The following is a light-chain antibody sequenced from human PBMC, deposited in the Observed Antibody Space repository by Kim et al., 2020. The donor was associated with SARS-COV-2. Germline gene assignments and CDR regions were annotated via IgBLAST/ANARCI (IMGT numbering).Light chain of an antibody. Sequence: CASVGDRDTIMCRASQNMCSYLNWYQQNTGRAPTPVIYAASSLQSGVPSRFSGSGSGTDFTLTISSPQPEDFATYHCQQSYSTPGTFGQGNKLEL. CDR2: AAS. J-gene: IGKJ2*01. CDR3: QQSYSTPGT. CDR1: QNMCSY. V-gene: IGKV1-39*01.